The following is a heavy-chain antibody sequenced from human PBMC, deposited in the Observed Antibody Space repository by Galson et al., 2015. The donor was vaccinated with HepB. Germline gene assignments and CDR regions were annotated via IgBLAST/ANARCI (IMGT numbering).Heavy chain of an antibody. D-gene: IGHD3-16*02. CDR3: ARECTITFGGVIVRNYGMDV. J-gene: IGHJ6*02. V-gene: IGHV3-48*03. CDR2: ISSSGSTI. Sequence: SLRLSCAASGFTFSSYEMNWVRQAPGKGLEWVSYISSSGSTIYYADSVKGRFTISRDNAKNSLYLQMNSLRAEDTAVYYCARECTITFGGVIVRNYGMDVWGQGTTVTVSS. CDR1: GFTFSSYE.